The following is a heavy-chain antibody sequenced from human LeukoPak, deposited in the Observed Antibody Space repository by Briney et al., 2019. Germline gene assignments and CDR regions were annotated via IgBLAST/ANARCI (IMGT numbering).Heavy chain of an antibody. Sequence: GGFLRLSCAASGFTFSSCSMNWVRQAPGKGLEWVSSISSSSSYIYYADSVKGRFTISRDNAKNSLYLQMNSLRAEDTAVYYCARDSVKMVVPAAILDWFDPWGQGTLVTVSS. CDR3: ARDSVKMVVPAAILDWFDP. D-gene: IGHD2-2*02. J-gene: IGHJ5*02. CDR1: GFTFSSCS. CDR2: ISSSSSYI. V-gene: IGHV3-21*01.